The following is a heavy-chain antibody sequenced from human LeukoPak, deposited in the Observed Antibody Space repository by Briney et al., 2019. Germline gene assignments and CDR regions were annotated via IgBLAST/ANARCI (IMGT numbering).Heavy chain of an antibody. CDR1: GFTFSGSA. D-gene: IGHD3-22*01. V-gene: IGHV3-73*01. Sequence: GGSLRLSCAASGFTFSGSAKHWVRQASGKGLEWVGRIRSKANSYATAYAASVKGRFTISRDDSKNTAYLQMNSLKTEDTAVYYCTTYYYDSSGYLPLGNPRYGMDVWGQGTTVTVSS. CDR3: TTYYYDSSGYLPLGNPRYGMDV. J-gene: IGHJ6*02. CDR2: IRSKANSYAT.